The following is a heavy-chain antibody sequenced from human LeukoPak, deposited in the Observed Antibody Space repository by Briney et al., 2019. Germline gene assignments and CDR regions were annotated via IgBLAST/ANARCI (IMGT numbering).Heavy chain of an antibody. J-gene: IGHJ6*02. CDR3: AKDRGYIVATIWRYYGMDV. V-gene: IGHV3-11*04. D-gene: IGHD5-12*01. CDR2: IDSSGNTK. Sequence: GGSLRLSCAASGFTFSDYYMSWFRQAPGKGPDCISYIDSSGNTKYYADSVKGRFTISRDNAKNSLYLQMNSLRAEDTALYYCAKDRGYIVATIWRYYGMDVWGQGTTVTVSS. CDR1: GFTFSDYY.